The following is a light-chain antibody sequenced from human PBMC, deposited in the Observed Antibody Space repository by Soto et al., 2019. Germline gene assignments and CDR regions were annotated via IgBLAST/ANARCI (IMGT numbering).Light chain of an antibody. J-gene: IGLJ1*01. CDR3: CSYAGSYTYV. Sequence: QSVLTQPRSVSGSPGQSVTISCTGTSSDVGGYNYVSWYQQHPGKAPKLMIYDVSKRPSGVPDRFSGSKSGNTASLTISGLQAEDEADYDCCSYAGSYTYVFGTGTKVPVL. CDR1: SSDVGGYNY. CDR2: DVS. V-gene: IGLV2-11*01.